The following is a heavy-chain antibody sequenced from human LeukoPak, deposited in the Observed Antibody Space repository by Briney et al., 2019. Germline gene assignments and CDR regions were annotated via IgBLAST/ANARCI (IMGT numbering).Heavy chain of an antibody. Sequence: GGSLRLSCAASGFTVSSNYMSWVRQAPGKGLEWVSVIYNDGTTYYADSVKGRFTISRDNSKNTVYLQMNSLRAEDTAVYDCARARRYRSSWYHDYWGQGSLVTVSS. CDR1: GFTVSSNY. CDR2: IYNDGTT. J-gene: IGHJ4*02. CDR3: ARARRYRSSWYHDY. V-gene: IGHV3-66*01. D-gene: IGHD6-13*01.